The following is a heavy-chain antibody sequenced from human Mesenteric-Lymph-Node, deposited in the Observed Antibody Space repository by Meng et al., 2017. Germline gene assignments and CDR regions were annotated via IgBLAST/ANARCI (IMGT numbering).Heavy chain of an antibody. D-gene: IGHD1-1*01. Sequence: GSLRLSCTVSGDSTSSNFWSWIRQTPGKGLEWIAYVSESLSTNTNPSLRSRVTISLDTSNNQFSLRLSSVTAADTAVYYCARHPRVEVTGNYNFDYWGQGSLVTVSS. CDR2: VSESLST. CDR3: ARHPRVEVTGNYNFDY. CDR1: GDSTSSNF. J-gene: IGHJ4*02. V-gene: IGHV4-59*01.